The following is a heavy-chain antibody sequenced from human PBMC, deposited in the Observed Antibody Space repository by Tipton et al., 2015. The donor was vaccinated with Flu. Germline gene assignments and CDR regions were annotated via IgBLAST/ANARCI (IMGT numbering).Heavy chain of an antibody. D-gene: IGHD3-22*01. CDR3: ARRYYDSRPLQNAFDI. J-gene: IGHJ3*02. CDR1: GGSISSSSYY. CDR2: IYTSGST. V-gene: IGHV4-61*02. Sequence: TLSLTCSVSGGSISSSSYYWSWIRQPAGKGLEWIGRIYTSGSTNYNPSLKSRVTISLDMSKNQFSLRLRSVTAADTAVYYCARRYYDSRPLQNAFDIWGQGTMVTVSS.